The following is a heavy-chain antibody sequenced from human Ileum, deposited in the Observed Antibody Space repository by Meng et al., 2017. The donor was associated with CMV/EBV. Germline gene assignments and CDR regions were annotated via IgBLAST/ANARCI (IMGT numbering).Heavy chain of an antibody. CDR3: ARYVVAASRSCLDY. CDR2: ISYSSTYI. CDR1: GFTFSSYS. J-gene: IGHJ4*02. D-gene: IGHD1-26*01. V-gene: IGHV3-21*01. Sequence: EGELVESVGGLVKPGESLRLSCAASGFTFSSYSMSWVRRAPGKGLEWVSSISYSSTYIFYADSVKGRFTISRDNAKNSLYLQMNSLKADDTAVYYCARYVVAASRSCLDYWGQGTLVTVSS.